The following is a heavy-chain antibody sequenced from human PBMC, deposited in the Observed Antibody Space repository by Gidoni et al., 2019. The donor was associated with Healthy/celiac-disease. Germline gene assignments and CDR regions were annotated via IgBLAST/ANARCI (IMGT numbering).Heavy chain of an antibody. CDR2: ISGSGGST. Sequence: EVQLLESGGGLLQPGGSLILSCAASGFTFISYAMSWVRQAPGKGLEWVSAISGSGGSTYYADSVKGRFTISRDNSKNTLYLQMNSLRAEDTAVYYCAKVRKRELLHHYYGMDVWGQGTTVTVSS. D-gene: IGHD1-26*01. CDR3: AKVRKRELLHHYYGMDV. J-gene: IGHJ6*02. CDR1: GFTFISYA. V-gene: IGHV3-23*01.